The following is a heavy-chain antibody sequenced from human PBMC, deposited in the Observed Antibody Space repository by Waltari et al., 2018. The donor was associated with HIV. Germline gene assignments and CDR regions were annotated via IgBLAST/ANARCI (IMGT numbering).Heavy chain of an antibody. CDR3: ARGGFYGSGSKVN. V-gene: IGHV3-7*04. J-gene: IGHJ4*02. D-gene: IGHD3-10*01. Sequence: EVQLVESGGGLVQPGGSLRLSCAASGFTFSSYWMSWVRQAPGKGLEWVANIKQNGSEKCYVDSVNGRFTISRDNAENSLYLQMNSLRAEDTAVYYCARGGFYGSGSKVNWGQGTLVTVSS. CDR1: GFTFSSYW. CDR2: IKQNGSEK.